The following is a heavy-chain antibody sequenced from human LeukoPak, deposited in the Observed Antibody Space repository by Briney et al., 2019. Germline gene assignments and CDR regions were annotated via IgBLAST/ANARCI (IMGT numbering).Heavy chain of an antibody. Sequence: PGGSLTLSCAASGFTFSSYWMSWVRQAPGKGREGVANIKQDESEKENVDSVKGRFTISRDKAKNSLYLQMNSLRAEDTAVYYCARDKLEGPTKLDCWGQGILVTVSS. D-gene: IGHD1-1*01. V-gene: IGHV3-7*01. CDR3: ARDKLEGPTKLDC. CDR1: GFTFSSYW. CDR2: IKQDESEK. J-gene: IGHJ4*02.